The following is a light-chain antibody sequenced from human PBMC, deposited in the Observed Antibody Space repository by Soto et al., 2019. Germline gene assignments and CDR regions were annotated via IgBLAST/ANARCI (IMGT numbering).Light chain of an antibody. V-gene: IGKV3-15*01. CDR1: QSVSSN. J-gene: IGKJ1*01. CDR2: DAS. CDR3: QQYHNYWT. Sequence: EIVMTQSPATLSVSPGERATLSCRASQSVSSNLAWYQQKPGQAPRLLIYDASKLESGVPSRFSGSRSGTEFTLTISSLQPDDLATYFCQQYHNYWTFGQGTKVDIK.